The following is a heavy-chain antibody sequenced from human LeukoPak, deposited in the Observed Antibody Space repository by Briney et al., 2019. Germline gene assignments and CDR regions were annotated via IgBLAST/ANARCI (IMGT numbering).Heavy chain of an antibody. CDR3: ARAVASYYYYYYMDV. J-gene: IGHJ6*03. CDR1: GYTFNTYD. D-gene: IGHD2-15*01. CDR2: MNPNSGNT. V-gene: IGHV1-8*03. Sequence: ASVKVSCKASGYTFNTYDINWVRQVTGQGLEWMGWMNPNSGNTGYAQKLQGRVTITRNTSISTAYMELSSLRSEDTAVYYCARAVASYYYYYYMDVWGKGTTATVSS.